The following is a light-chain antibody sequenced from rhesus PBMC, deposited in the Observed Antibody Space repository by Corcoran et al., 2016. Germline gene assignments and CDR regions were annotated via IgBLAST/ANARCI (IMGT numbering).Light chain of an antibody. CDR3: QQGNSNPLT. Sequence: DIQMSQSPSSLSASVGDRVTITCRASQAISRYFNWYQQKPGKAPKLLIYYANSLASGVPSRFSGSGSGTDFTLTIGSLQPEDFATYYCQQGNSNPLTFGGGTKVELK. V-gene: IGKV1-32*02. CDR2: YAN. J-gene: IGKJ4*01. CDR1: QAISRY.